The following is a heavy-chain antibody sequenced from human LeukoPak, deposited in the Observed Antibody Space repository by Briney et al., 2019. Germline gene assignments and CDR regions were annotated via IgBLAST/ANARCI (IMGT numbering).Heavy chain of an antibody. CDR2: IYYTGNT. D-gene: IGHD3-22*01. V-gene: IGHV4-39*01. J-gene: IGHJ3*01. CDR1: GGSISSGTYY. Sequence: SETLSLTCTVSGGSISSGTYYWARIRQPPGKGLEWIGTIYYTGNTYYSPSLKSRITISVDTSKNQFSLKLSSVTAADTAVYYCAGSIVVVITHTYDAFDVWGQGTMVTVSS. CDR3: AGSIVVVITHTYDAFDV.